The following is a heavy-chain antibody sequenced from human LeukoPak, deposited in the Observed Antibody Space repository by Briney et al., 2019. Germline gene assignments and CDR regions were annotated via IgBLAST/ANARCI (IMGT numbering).Heavy chain of an antibody. Sequence: GGSLRLSCAASGFPFSSYGMNWVRQAPGKGLEWVSGISGSGISTYYADSVKGRFTISRDNSKNTLYLQMNSLRVEDTAVYYCAKSWNYYDSSGDDALDIWGQGTMVTVSS. CDR2: ISGSGIST. V-gene: IGHV3-23*01. CDR1: GFPFSSYG. CDR3: AKSWNYYDSSGDDALDI. J-gene: IGHJ3*02. D-gene: IGHD3-22*01.